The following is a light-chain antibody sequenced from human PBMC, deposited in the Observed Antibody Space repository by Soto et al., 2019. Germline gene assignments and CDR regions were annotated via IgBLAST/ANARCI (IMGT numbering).Light chain of an antibody. CDR2: AAS. J-gene: IGKJ4*01. Sequence: AIRMTQSPSSFSASTGDRVTITCRASQGISSYLAWYQQKPGKAPKLLIYAASTLQSGVHSMFSGSGSGTDFTLTISFLQSEDFATYYCQQYYSYPPLFGGGTKVEIK. V-gene: IGKV1-8*01. CDR3: QQYYSYPPL. CDR1: QGISSY.